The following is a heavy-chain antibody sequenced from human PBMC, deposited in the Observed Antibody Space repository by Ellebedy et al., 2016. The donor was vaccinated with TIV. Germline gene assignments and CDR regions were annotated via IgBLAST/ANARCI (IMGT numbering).Heavy chain of an antibody. CDR1: GYTFTGYY. D-gene: IGHD7-27*01. CDR3: ARGMKLGIVWYYFDY. J-gene: IGHJ4*02. CDR2: INPNSGGT. Sequence: AASVKVSCKASGYTFTGYYMHWVRQAPGQGLEWMGWINPNSGGTNYAQKFQGWVTMTRYTSISTAYMDLSRLRSDDTAVYYCARGMKLGIVWYYFDYWGQGTLVTVSS. V-gene: IGHV1-2*04.